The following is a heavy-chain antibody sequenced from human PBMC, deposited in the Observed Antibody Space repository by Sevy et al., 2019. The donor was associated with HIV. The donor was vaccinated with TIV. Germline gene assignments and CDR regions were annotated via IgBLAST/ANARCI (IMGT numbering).Heavy chain of an antibody. J-gene: IGHJ4*02. CDR3: AKDYSAGITMVRGAYRARGDYFDY. V-gene: IGHV3-30*18. Sequence: RGSLRLSCVTSGFTFRTSGMHWVRQSPGKGLERVAVISYDEAHKNYADSVKGRFSISKDNSKNTLYLQMSSLRTEDTAVYYCAKDYSAGITMVRGAYRARGDYFDYWGQGTQVTVSS. CDR1: GFTFRTSG. CDR2: ISYDEAHK. D-gene: IGHD3-10*01.